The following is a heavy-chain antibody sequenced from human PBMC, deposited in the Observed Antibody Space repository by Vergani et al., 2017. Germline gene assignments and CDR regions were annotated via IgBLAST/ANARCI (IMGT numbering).Heavy chain of an antibody. Sequence: EVQLVQSGAEVKKPGATMQISCKVSGYTFTDHYMHWVQQAPGKGLEWMGLVDPEDGETIYAEKFKGRVTIAADTSTDTAHLELSSLRSEDTAVYYCATPQTVTTGGMEVWGQGTTVIVSS. V-gene: IGHV1-69-2*01. J-gene: IGHJ6*02. CDR2: VDPEDGET. CDR1: GYTFTDHY. D-gene: IGHD4-17*01. CDR3: ATPQTVTTGGMEV.